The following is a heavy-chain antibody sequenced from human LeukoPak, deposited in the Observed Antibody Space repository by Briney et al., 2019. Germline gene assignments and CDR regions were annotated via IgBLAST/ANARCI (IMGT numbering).Heavy chain of an antibody. CDR3: AKDIMRYSSSWFDY. Sequence: GRSLRLSCAASGFTFDDYAMHWVRRAPGKGLEWVSGISWNSGSIRYADSVKGRFTISRDNAKNSLYLQMNSLRAEDMALYYCAKDIMRYSSSWFDYWGQGTLVTVSS. CDR1: GFTFDDYA. D-gene: IGHD6-13*01. J-gene: IGHJ4*02. CDR2: ISWNSGSI. V-gene: IGHV3-9*03.